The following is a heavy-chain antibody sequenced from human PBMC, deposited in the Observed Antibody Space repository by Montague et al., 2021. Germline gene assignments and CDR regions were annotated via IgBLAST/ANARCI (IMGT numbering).Heavy chain of an antibody. D-gene: IGHD3-10*01. V-gene: IGHV4-59*01. J-gene: IGHJ6*03. CDR3: TRDVRGNYGSGSYSPRGYFYYYMDV. CDR1: GGSISSYY. CDR2: IYHSGST. Sequence: SETLSLTCTVSGGSISSYYWSWIRQPPGKGLEWIGYIYHSGSTNYNPSLKSRLTISVDTSKNQFSLKLSSVTAADTAVYYCTRDVRGNYGSGSYSPRGYFYYYMDVWGKGTTVTVSS.